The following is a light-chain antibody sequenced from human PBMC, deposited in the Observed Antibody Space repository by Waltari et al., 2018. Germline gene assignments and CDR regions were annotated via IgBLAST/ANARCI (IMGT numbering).Light chain of an antibody. Sequence: SYELTQPSSVSLSPGQTANITCSGNVLAKKYGRWLQQKPGQAPRLLIYRDNARPSGLPERFSASSSGTTVTLTISGAHVEDEADYYCYSVSANSWVFGGGTRLTVL. CDR2: RDN. CDR1: VLAKKY. J-gene: IGLJ3*02. CDR3: YSVSANSWV. V-gene: IGLV3-27*01.